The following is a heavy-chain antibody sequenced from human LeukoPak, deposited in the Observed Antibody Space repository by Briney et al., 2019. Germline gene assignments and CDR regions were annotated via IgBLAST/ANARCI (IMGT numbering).Heavy chain of an antibody. CDR2: ISSSSSYI. Sequence: GGSLRLSCAASGFTFSSYSMNWVRQAPGKGLEWVSSISSSSSYIYYADSVKGRFTISRDNAKNSLYLQMNSLRAEDTAVYYCARLAAGRGYYFDYWGQGTLVTVSS. V-gene: IGHV3-21*01. J-gene: IGHJ4*02. D-gene: IGHD6-13*01. CDR3: ARLAAGRGYYFDY. CDR1: GFTFSSYS.